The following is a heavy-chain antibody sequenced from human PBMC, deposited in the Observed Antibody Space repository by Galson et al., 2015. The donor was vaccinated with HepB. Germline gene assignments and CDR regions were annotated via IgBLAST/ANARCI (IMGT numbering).Heavy chain of an antibody. Sequence: SLRLSCAASGFTFSSYGMHWVRQAPGKGLEWVAVISYDGSNKYYADSVKGRFTISRDNSKNTLYLQMNSLRAEDTAVYYCARGTKRGYCSSTSCYKRYYMDVWGKGTTVTVSS. CDR1: GFTFSSYG. CDR2: ISYDGSNK. D-gene: IGHD2-2*02. V-gene: IGHV3-30*03. CDR3: ARGTKRGYCSSTSCYKRYYMDV. J-gene: IGHJ6*03.